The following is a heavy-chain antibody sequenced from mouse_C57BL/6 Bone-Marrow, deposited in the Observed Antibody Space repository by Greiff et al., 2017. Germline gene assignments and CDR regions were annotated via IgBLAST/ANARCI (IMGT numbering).Heavy chain of an antibody. V-gene: IGHV1-82*01. D-gene: IGHD3-1*01. CDR3: ARSGGPWFAY. CDR1: GYAFSSSW. Sequence: QVQLQQSGPELVKPGASVKISCKASGYAFSSSWMNWVKQRPGKGLEWIGRIYPGDGDTNYNGKFKGKATLTADKSSSTAYMQLSSLTSEDSADYFCARSGGPWFAYWGQGTLVTVSA. J-gene: IGHJ3*01. CDR2: IYPGDGDT.